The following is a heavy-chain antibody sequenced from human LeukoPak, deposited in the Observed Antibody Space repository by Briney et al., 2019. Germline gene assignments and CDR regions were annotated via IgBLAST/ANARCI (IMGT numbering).Heavy chain of an antibody. CDR1: GFTFSSYA. D-gene: IGHD3-10*01. CDR3: AKAADVLLWFGEPGGYYFDY. J-gene: IGHJ4*02. V-gene: IGHV3-23*01. CDR2: ISGSGGST. Sequence: PGGSLRLSCAASGFTFSSYAMSWVRQAPGKGLEWVSAISGSGGSTYYADSVKGRFTIPRDNSKNTLYLQMNSLRAEDTAVYYCAKAADVLLWFGEPGGYYFDYWGQGTLVTVSS.